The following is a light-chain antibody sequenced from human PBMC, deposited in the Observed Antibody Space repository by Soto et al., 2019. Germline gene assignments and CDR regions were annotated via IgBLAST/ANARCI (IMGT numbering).Light chain of an antibody. CDR2: CAS. Sequence: VMTQSPATLSLSPGERATLSCRASQSVSSKLVWYQQKPGHAPSFLIYCASSRATGIPDRFSGSGSGTDFNLTISRLEPEDFAGYECQQYTSSMITFGQGTRREIK. CDR1: QSVSSK. CDR3: QQYTSSMIT. V-gene: IGKV3-20*01. J-gene: IGKJ5*01.